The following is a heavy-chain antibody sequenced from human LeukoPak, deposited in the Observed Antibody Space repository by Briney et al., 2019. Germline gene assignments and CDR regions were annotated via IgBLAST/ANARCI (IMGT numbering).Heavy chain of an antibody. D-gene: IGHD6-19*01. CDR2: INPNSGGT. CDR1: GYTITGYY. CDR3: ARAGVYSSGWYSFDY. J-gene: IGHJ4*02. Sequence: GASVKVACKASGYTITGYYMHWGRQAPGQGLEWMGWINPNSGGTNYAQKFQGRVTMTRDTSISTAYMELSRLRSDDTAVYYCARAGVYSSGWYSFDYWGQGTLVTVSS. V-gene: IGHV1-2*02.